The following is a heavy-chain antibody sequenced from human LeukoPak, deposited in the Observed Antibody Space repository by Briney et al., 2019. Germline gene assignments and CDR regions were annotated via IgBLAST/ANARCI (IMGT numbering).Heavy chain of an antibody. V-gene: IGHV3-48*01. J-gene: IGHJ4*02. CDR2: ISSSSSTI. CDR1: GFTFSSYS. CDR3: ASWGTSGWYRY. Sequence: GGSLRLSCAASGFTFSSYSMNWVRQAPGKGLEWVSYISSSSSTIYYADSVKGRFTISRDNAKNSLYLQMNSLRAEDTAVYYCASWGTSGWYRYWGQGTLVTVSS. D-gene: IGHD6-19*01.